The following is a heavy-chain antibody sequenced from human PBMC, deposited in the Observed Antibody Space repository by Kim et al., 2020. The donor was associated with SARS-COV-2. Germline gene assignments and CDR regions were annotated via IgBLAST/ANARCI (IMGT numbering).Heavy chain of an antibody. CDR3: AEDLRGGYSG. V-gene: IGHV3-72*01. Sequence: GGSLRLSCAASGFTFSDHYMDWVRQAPGKGLEWVGRTRNDANSYITEYAASVKGRFTISRDDSKNSLYLQMNTLKTEDTAVYYCAEDLRGGYSGWGQGTLVTVSS. D-gene: IGHD1-26*01. J-gene: IGHJ4*02. CDR1: GFTFSDHY. CDR2: TRNDANSYIT.